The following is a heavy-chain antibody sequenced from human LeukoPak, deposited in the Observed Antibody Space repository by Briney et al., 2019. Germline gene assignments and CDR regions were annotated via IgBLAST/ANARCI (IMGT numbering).Heavy chain of an antibody. CDR3: ARDPIAAAAPGAFDI. J-gene: IGHJ3*02. D-gene: IGHD6-13*01. V-gene: IGHV3-23*01. Sequence: GGTLRLSCAASGFTFSSYGMNWVRQAPGKGLEWVSGITGSGGRTYYADSVKGRFTISRDNSKNTLYLQMNSLRAEDTAVYYCARDPIAAAAPGAFDIWGQGTMVTVSS. CDR1: GFTFSSYG. CDR2: ITGSGGRT.